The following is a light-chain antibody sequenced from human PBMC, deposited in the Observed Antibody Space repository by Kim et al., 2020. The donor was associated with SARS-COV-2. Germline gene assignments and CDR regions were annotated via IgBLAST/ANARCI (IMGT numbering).Light chain of an antibody. J-gene: IGKJ4*01. CDR1: QGISSY. V-gene: IGKV1-8*01. CDR3: QQYYTYPPT. Sequence: ASAGDRVTITCRASQGISSYLAWYQQKPGKAPNLLIYAASTLQSGVPSRFSGSGSGTDFTLTIGCLQAEDFATYYCQQYYTYPPTFGGGTKVDIK. CDR2: AAS.